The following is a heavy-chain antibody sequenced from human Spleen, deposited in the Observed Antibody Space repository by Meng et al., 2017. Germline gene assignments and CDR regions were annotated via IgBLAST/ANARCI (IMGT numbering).Heavy chain of an antibody. Sequence: QEQLQESGPGLVKPSGTLSLTCGVSGDSISNSDWWSWVRQSPGTGLEWIGEIHHSGSTNCNPSLKSRVTMSLDKSKNQFSLNLNSVTAADTAVYYCAGRPSRSYFDHWGQGTLVTVSS. J-gene: IGHJ4*02. CDR2: IHHSGST. V-gene: IGHV4-4*02. CDR1: GDSISNSDW. CDR3: AGRPSRSYFDH.